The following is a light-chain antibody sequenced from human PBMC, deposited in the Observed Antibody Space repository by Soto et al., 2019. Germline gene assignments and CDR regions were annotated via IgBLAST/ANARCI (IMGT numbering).Light chain of an antibody. V-gene: IGKV3-11*01. CDR2: GIS. CDR3: QQRTNWSPPA. J-gene: IGKJ4*01. Sequence: DIILTQSPATLSLSPGERATLSCRASQSVTSYLAWYQQEPGQAPRLLMSGISNRATGVPARFSGRGYGTDFNLTISSLEPEDFAVYYCQQRTNWSPPAFGGGTKVEIK. CDR1: QSVTSY.